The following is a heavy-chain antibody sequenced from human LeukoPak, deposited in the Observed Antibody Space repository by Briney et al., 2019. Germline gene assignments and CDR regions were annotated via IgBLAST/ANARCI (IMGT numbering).Heavy chain of an antibody. Sequence: SETLSLTCAVYGGSFSGYYWSWIRQPPGKGLEWIGEINHSGSTNYNPSLKSRVTISVDTSKNQFSLKLSSVTAADTAVYYCARGTQWLDAFDIWGQGTMVTVSS. D-gene: IGHD6-19*01. CDR3: ARGTQWLDAFDI. CDR2: INHSGST. J-gene: IGHJ3*02. CDR1: GGSFSGYY. V-gene: IGHV4-34*01.